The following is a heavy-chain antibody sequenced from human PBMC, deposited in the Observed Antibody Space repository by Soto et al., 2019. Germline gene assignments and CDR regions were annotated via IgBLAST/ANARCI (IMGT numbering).Heavy chain of an antibody. J-gene: IGHJ4*02. Sequence: PXETLSLTCTVSGGSISSGGYYWSWIRQHPGKGLEWIGYIYYSGSTYYNPSLKSRVTISVDTSKNQFPLKLSSVTAADTAVYYCARGAEYSSSWYGSLDYWGQGTLVTVSS. D-gene: IGHD6-13*01. CDR1: GGSISSGGYY. CDR3: ARGAEYSSSWYGSLDY. V-gene: IGHV4-31*03. CDR2: IYYSGST.